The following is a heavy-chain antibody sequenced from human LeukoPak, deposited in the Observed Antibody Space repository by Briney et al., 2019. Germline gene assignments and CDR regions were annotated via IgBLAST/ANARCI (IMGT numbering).Heavy chain of an antibody. J-gene: IGHJ4*02. V-gene: IGHV3-30*02. CDR1: GFSFSTYV. Sequence: TGGSLRLSCAASGFSFSTYVMHWVRQAPGKGLEWVAFIRHDGSKKYYSDSVRGRFTISRDNSNNTLFLQMNSLRAEETAVYYCTKGGPYSTSPDFDYWGQGTLVTVSS. CDR3: TKGGPYSTSPDFDY. D-gene: IGHD6-6*01. CDR2: IRHDGSKK.